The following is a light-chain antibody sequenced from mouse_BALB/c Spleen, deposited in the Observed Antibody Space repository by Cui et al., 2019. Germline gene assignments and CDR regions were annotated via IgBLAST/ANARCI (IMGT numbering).Light chain of an antibody. CDR1: QDVGTT. Sequence: DIVMTQSHKFMSTSVGDRVSITCKASQDVGTTVAWYQQKPGQSPKLLMYWASTRHTGVPDRFTGSGSGTDFTLTISNVQSEDLADYFCQQYNNYPPSLTFGAGTKLELK. V-gene: IGKV6-23*01. J-gene: IGKJ5*01. CDR3: QQYNNYPPSLT. CDR2: WAS.